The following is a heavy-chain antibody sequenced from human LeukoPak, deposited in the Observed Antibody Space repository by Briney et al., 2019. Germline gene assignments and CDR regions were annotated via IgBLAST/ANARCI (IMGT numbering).Heavy chain of an antibody. V-gene: IGHV3-30-3*01. J-gene: IGHJ4*02. D-gene: IGHD6-19*01. CDR2: ISYDGSNE. CDR3: ARGPPWWLVGSIDY. Sequence: PGGSLRLSCAASGFTFSSYWMSWVRQAPGKGLEWVAVISYDGSNEYYAESVEGRFTISRDNSKNTVYLQMSSLRPEDMALYYCARGPPWWLVGSIDYWGQGTLVTVSS. CDR1: GFTFSSYW.